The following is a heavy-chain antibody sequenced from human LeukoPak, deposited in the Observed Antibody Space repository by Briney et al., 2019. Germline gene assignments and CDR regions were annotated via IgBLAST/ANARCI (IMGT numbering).Heavy chain of an antibody. Sequence: GGSLRLSCAASGFTFSSYGMHWVRQAPGKGLEWVTVISYDGTNKYFAESVKGRFSISRDNSKNTLYLQMNSLRSEDTAVYYCAKVGTTVTTHWYFDVWGRGTLVTVSS. CDR2: ISYDGTNK. CDR1: GFTFSSYG. D-gene: IGHD4-17*01. J-gene: IGHJ2*01. V-gene: IGHV3-30*18. CDR3: AKVGTTVTTHWYFDV.